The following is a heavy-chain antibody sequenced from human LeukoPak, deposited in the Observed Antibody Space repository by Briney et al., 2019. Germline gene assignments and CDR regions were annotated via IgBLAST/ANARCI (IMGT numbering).Heavy chain of an antibody. J-gene: IGHJ5*02. Sequence: SETLSLTCTVSGGAISSYYWSWIRQPPGKGLEWIGYIYYSGSTNYNPSLKSRVTISVDTSKNQFSLKLSSVTAADTAVYHCAREGVGATRWFDPWGQGTLVTVSS. CDR1: GGAISSYY. CDR2: IYYSGST. D-gene: IGHD1-26*01. V-gene: IGHV4-59*12. CDR3: AREGVGATRWFDP.